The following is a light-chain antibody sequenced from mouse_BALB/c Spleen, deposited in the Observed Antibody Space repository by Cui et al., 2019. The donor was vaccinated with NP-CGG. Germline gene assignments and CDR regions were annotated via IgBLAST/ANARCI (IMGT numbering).Light chain of an antibody. CDR2: STN. V-gene: IGLV1*01. CDR1: TGAVTTSNY. J-gene: IGLJ1*01. CDR3: VLWYSNHWV. Sequence: QAVVTQESALTTSPGETVTLTCRSSTGAVTTSNYSNWVQEKPDHLFTGLIGSTNNRVSGVPARFSGSLIGDKAALTITGAQTEDEAIYFCVLWYSNHWVFGGGTKLTVL.